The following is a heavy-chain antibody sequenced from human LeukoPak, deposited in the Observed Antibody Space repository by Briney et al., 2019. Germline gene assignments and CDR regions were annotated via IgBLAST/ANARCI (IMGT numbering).Heavy chain of an antibody. J-gene: IGHJ6*02. Sequence: ASETLSLTCTVPGGSISSYYWSWIRQPPGKGLEWIGYIYYSGSTNYNPSLKSRVTISVDTSKNQFSLKLSSVTAADTAVYYCARHGDYRYYYGTDVWGQGTTVTVSS. CDR2: IYYSGST. CDR1: GGSISSYY. D-gene: IGHD4-17*01. CDR3: ARHGDYRYYYGTDV. V-gene: IGHV4-59*01.